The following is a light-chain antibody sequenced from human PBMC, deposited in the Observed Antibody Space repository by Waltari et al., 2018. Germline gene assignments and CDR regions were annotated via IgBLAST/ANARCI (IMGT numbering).Light chain of an antibody. Sequence: EIVLTQSPATLSLSPGGRATLTCRASQSIQRYLGWYQQKPGQAPRLLIYHAYNRATGVPARFSGSGSETDFTLTFSSLEPEDSAIYYCQQRADWPLTFGGGTTVEIK. J-gene: IGKJ4*01. V-gene: IGKV3-11*01. CDR2: HAY. CDR1: QSIQRY. CDR3: QQRADWPLT.